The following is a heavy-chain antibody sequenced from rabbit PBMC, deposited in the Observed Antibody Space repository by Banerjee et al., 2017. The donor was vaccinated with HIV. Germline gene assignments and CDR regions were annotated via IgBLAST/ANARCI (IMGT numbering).Heavy chain of an antibody. V-gene: IGHV1S45*01. CDR1: GFSFSSSYY. Sequence: QQQLEESGGGLVTPGGTLTLTCTASGFSFSSSYYMCWVRQAPGKGLEWIGCIYTDNSGSTWYASWVNGRFTISKGSSTTVTLQMTSLTAADTATYFCARGAEKSGYIPYFKLWGPGTLVTVS. J-gene: IGHJ4*01. CDR3: ARGAEKSGYIPYFKL. CDR2: IYTDNSGST. D-gene: IGHD3-1*01.